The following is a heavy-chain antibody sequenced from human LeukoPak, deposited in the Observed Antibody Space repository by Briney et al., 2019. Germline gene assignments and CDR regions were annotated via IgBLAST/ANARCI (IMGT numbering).Heavy chain of an antibody. Sequence: SETLSLTCTVSGGSISSYYWSWIRQPPGKGLEWIGYIYYSGSTNYNPSLKSRVTISVDTSKNQFSLKLSSVTAADTAVYYCARDLLGRYCSSTSCHNWFDPWGQGTLVTVSS. CDR1: GGSISSYY. J-gene: IGHJ5*02. CDR3: ARDLLGRYCSSTSCHNWFDP. V-gene: IGHV4-59*01. D-gene: IGHD2-2*01. CDR2: IYYSGST.